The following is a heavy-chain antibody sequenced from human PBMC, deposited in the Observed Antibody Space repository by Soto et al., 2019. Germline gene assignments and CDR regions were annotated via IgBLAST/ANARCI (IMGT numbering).Heavy chain of an antibody. CDR2: IYSGGRT. Sequence: EVQLVESGGGLVQPGGSLRLSCAASGVTVSNNYMSWVRQAPGKGLEWVSVIYSGGRTYYADSVKGRFIISRDSSKNTLYLQMNSLRAEVTAVYSCARDTYDDYRGQGTLVTVSS. CDR3: ARDTYDDY. D-gene: IGHD3-3*01. V-gene: IGHV3-66*01. CDR1: GVTVSNNY. J-gene: IGHJ4*02.